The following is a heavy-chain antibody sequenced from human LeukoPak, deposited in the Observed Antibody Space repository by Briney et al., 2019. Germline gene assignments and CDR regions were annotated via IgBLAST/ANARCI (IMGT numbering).Heavy chain of an antibody. J-gene: IGHJ3*02. D-gene: IGHD3-22*01. Sequence: PSETLSLTCAVYGGSFSGYYWIWIRQPPEKGLEWIGEINHSGGTNYNPSLKSRVTISVDTSKNQFSLKLSSVTAADTAVYYCARPDDSNGYIDAFDIWGQGTMVTVSS. CDR2: INHSGGT. V-gene: IGHV4-34*01. CDR1: GGSFSGYY. CDR3: ARPDDSNGYIDAFDI.